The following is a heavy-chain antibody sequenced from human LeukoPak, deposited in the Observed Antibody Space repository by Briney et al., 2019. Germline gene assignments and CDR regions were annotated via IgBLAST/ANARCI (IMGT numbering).Heavy chain of an antibody. J-gene: IGHJ4*02. CDR3: SNGIYSSSY. CDR2: IKQDGSQQ. V-gene: IGHV3-7*01. CDR1: GFTFTRYW. Sequence: GGSLRLSCATSGFTFTRYWMSWIRQAPGKGLEWVANIKQDGSQQYYLDSVEGRFTISRDNAKSSLYLQMNNLRAEDTAVYYCSNGIYSSSYWGQGTLVTVSS. D-gene: IGHD6-6*01.